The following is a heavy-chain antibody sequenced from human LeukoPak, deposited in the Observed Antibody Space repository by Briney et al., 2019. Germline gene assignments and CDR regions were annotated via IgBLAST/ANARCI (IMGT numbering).Heavy chain of an antibody. D-gene: IGHD1-26*01. CDR3: AKDLSSLVGATFHYYMDV. CDR1: GFTFSSYG. J-gene: IGHJ6*03. Sequence: PGGSLRLSCAASGFTFSSYGMHWVRQAPGKGLGWVAFIRYDGSNKYYADSVKGRFTISRDNSKNTLYLQMNSLRAEDTAVYYCAKDLSSLVGATFHYYMDVWGKGTTVTVSS. CDR2: IRYDGSNK. V-gene: IGHV3-30*02.